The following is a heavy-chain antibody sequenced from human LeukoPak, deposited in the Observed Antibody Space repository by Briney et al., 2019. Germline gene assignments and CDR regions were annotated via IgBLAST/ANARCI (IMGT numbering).Heavy chain of an antibody. Sequence: PGGSLRLSCAASGFIFDDFGMHWVRQAPGKGLEWVSLISWDGDNAYYGDSVKGRFTVSRDNKKNFLYLQMNSLRLEDTASYYCARDQRYGGNLVEVWGQGTTVTVSS. CDR1: GFIFDDFG. V-gene: IGHV3-43D*03. CDR2: ISWDGDNA. D-gene: IGHD4-23*01. J-gene: IGHJ6*02. CDR3: ARDQRYGGNLVEV.